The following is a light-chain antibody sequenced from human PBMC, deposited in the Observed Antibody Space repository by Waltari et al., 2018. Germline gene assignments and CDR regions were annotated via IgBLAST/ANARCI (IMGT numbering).Light chain of an antibody. CDR2: DAS. V-gene: IGKV3-11*01. CDR3: QQRSNWPPT. J-gene: IGKJ5*01. CDR1: QSVSSY. Sequence: EIVLTQSPATLSLSPGERATLPCRASQSVSSYLAWYQQKFGQPPRLLIYDASNRATGIPARFSGSGSGTDFTLTISSLEPEDFAVYYCQQRSNWPPTFGQGTRLEIK.